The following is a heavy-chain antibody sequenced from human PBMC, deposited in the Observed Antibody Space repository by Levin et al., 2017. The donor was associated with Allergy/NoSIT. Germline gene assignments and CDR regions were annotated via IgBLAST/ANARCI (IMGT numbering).Heavy chain of an antibody. D-gene: IGHD2-15*01. V-gene: IGHV4-59*01. CDR2: IFYSGST. CDR1: GGSIPNSY. J-gene: IGHJ4*02. CDR3: ARGGVWWLPRDY. Sequence: SQTLSLPCTVSGGSIPNSYWTWIRQPPGKGLEWIGYIFYSGSTNYNPSLDSRVTISVDTSKNQFSLRLTSVTAADTAVYYCARGGVWWLPRDYWGQGILVTVSS.